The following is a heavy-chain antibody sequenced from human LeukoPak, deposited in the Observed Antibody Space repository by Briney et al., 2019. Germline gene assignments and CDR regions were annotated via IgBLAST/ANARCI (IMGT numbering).Heavy chain of an antibody. CDR3: ARVHYDILTGYSPHFDY. D-gene: IGHD3-9*01. J-gene: IGHJ4*02. Sequence: PGGSLRLSCAASGFTFSAYYMSWIRQAPGKGLEWVSYLSSSSSYTNYADSVKGRFTISRDNAKNSLYLQMISLRAEDTAVYYCARVHYDILTGYSPHFDYWGQGTLVTVSP. V-gene: IGHV3-11*05. CDR2: LSSSSSYT. CDR1: GFTFSAYY.